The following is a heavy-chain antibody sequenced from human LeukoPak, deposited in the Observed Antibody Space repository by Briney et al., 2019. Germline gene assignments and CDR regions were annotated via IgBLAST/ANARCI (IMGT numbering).Heavy chain of an antibody. CDR2: MNPNSGNT. J-gene: IGHJ6*02. CDR1: GYTFTTYD. Sequence: ASVKVSCKAAGYTFTTYDINWVRQSTGQGLEWMGWMNPNSGNTVYAQKLQGRVTMTRNTSISTAYMELSSLRSEDTAVYYCARIYCSSTSCYYYYYYGMDVWGQGTTVTVSS. CDR3: ARIYCSSTSCYYYYYYGMDV. V-gene: IGHV1-8*01. D-gene: IGHD2-2*01.